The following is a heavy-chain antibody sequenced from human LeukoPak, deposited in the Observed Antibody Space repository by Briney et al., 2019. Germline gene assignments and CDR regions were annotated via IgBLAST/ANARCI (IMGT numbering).Heavy chain of an antibody. V-gene: IGHV3-23*01. J-gene: IGHJ6*02. CDR1: GFTFSDYA. Sequence: GGSLRLSCTASGFTFSDYAMSWVRQAPGKGLEWVSAIGGGGRSTYYADFVKGRFTISRDNSKNTLFLQVNTLRAEDTAVYYCARDAHAYYGMDVWGQGTTVTVSS. CDR2: IGGGGRST. CDR3: ARDAHAYYGMDV.